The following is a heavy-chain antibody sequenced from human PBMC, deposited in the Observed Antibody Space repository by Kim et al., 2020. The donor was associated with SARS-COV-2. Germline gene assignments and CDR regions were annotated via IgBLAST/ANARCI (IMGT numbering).Heavy chain of an antibody. D-gene: IGHD3-10*01. CDR2: ISHDGSNP. V-gene: IGHV3-30*04. J-gene: IGHJ4*02. CDR1: GFTFSSYA. Sequence: GGSLRLSCAASGFTFSSYAMHWVRQAPGKGLEWVTFISHDGSNPYYADSVKGRFTISRDISENTLYLQMNSLRAEDTAVYYCARDRGSGTFSHYYFDYWGQGTLVTVSS. CDR3: ARDRGSGTFSHYYFDY.